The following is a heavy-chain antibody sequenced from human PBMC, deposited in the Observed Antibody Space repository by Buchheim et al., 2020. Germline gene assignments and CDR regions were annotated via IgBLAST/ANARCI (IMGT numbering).Heavy chain of an antibody. CDR2: IDPSDSYT. J-gene: IGHJ6*02. CDR3: ATRLYGDYGYYYYGMDV. CDR1: GYSFTSYW. V-gene: IGHV5-10-1*03. Sequence: EVQLVQSGAEVKKPGESLRISCKGSGYSFTSYWISWVRQMPGKGLEWMGRIDPSDSYTNYSTSFQGHVTIPADKSISTAYLQWSSLKASDTAMYYCATRLYGDYGYYYYGMDVWGQGTT. D-gene: IGHD4-17*01.